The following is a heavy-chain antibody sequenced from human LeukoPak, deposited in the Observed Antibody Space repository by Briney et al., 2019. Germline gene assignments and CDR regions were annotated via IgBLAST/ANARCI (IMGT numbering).Heavy chain of an antibody. J-gene: IGHJ5*02. CDR1: GFTFSSYS. CDR2: ISSSSSTI. V-gene: IGHV3-48*04. CDR3: ARGIAAADP. Sequence: GGSLRLSCAASGFTFSSYSMNWVRQAPGKGLEWVSYISSSSSTIYYADSVKGRFTISRDNAKNSLYLQRNSLRAEDTAVYYCARGIAAADPWGQGTLVTVSS. D-gene: IGHD6-13*01.